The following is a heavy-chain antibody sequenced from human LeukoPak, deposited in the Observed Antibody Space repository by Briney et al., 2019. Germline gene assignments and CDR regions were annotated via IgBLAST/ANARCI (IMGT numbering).Heavy chain of an antibody. J-gene: IGHJ4*02. CDR2: ISSSGSTI. D-gene: IGHD4-17*01. CDR1: GVTFVVYN. V-gene: IGHV3-11*01. Sequence: PGGPFRFSGVSLGVTFVVYNRSGFGQAPGKGRSGVSYISSSGSTIYYADSVKGRFTISRDNAKNSLYLQMNSLRAEDTAVYYCARDPDYGDYLDYWGQGTLVTVSS. CDR3: ARDPDYGDYLDY.